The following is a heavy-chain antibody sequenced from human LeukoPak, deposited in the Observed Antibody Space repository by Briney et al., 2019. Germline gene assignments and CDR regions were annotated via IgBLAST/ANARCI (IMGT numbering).Heavy chain of an antibody. V-gene: IGHV4-38-2*02. J-gene: IGHJ5*02. Sequence: SETLSLTCTVSGYSISSGYYWGWIRQPPGKGLEWIGSIYHSGSTYYNPSLKSRVTISVDTSKNQFSLKLSSVTAADMAVYYCARAAAGTPGLFDPWGQGTLVTVSS. CDR2: IYHSGST. CDR1: GYSISSGYY. CDR3: ARAAAGTPGLFDP. D-gene: IGHD6-13*01.